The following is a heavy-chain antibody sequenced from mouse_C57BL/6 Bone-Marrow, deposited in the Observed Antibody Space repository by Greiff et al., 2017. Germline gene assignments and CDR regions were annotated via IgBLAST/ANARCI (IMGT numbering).Heavy chain of an antibody. V-gene: IGHV1-63*01. CDR3: ARGDYYGSSFAY. CDR1: GYTFTNYW. D-gene: IGHD1-1*01. CDR2: IYPGGGYT. J-gene: IGHJ3*01. Sequence: QVQLQQSGAELVRPGTSVKMSCKASGYTFTNYWIGWAKQRPGHGLEWIGDIYPGGGYTNYNEKFKGKATLTADKSSSTAYMQCSSLTSEDSAIYYCARGDYYGSSFAYWGQGTLVTVSA.